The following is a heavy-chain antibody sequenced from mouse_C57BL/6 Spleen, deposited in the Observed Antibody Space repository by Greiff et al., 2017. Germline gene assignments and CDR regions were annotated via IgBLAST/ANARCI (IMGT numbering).Heavy chain of an antibody. CDR1: GFTFSDFY. D-gene: IGHD3-2*02. J-gene: IGHJ2*01. CDR3: ARDGDSSGSPDD. Sequence: EVKLMESGGGLVQSGRSLRLSCATSGFTFSDFYMEWVRQAPGKGLEWIAASRNTANDYTTEYSASVKGRFIVSRDTSQSILYLQMNALRAEDTAIYYCARDGDSSGSPDDWGQGTTLTVSS. CDR2: SRNTANDYTT. V-gene: IGHV7-1*01.